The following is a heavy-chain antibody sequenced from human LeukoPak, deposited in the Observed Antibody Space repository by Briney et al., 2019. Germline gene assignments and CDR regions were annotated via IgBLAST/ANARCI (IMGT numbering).Heavy chain of an antibody. D-gene: IGHD6-19*01. Sequence: GGSLRLSCAASGFIVSSNYMTCVRQAPGKGLECVSVIYRDGSKYYADTVKGRFTISRDNSKNTLYLQMDSLRAEDTAVYYCAAQALAGKGNYFDPWGQGTLDTVSS. CDR1: GFIVSSNY. V-gene: IGHV3-53*01. CDR3: AAQALAGKGNYFDP. J-gene: IGHJ5*02. CDR2: IYRDGSK.